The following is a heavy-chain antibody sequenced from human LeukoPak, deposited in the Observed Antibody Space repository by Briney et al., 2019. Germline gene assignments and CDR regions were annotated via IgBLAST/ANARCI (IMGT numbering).Heavy chain of an antibody. CDR3: AREGHLGPQYYYGSGSYWIPGEAFDI. V-gene: IGHV3-74*01. J-gene: IGHJ3*02. Sequence: PGGSLRLSCAASGFTFSSYWMHWVRQAPGKGLVWVSRINTDGSSTSYADPVKGRFTISRDNAKNTLYLQMNSLRAEDTAVYYCAREGHLGPQYYYGSGSYWIPGEAFDIWGQGTMVTVSS. D-gene: IGHD3-10*01. CDR1: GFTFSSYW. CDR2: INTDGSST.